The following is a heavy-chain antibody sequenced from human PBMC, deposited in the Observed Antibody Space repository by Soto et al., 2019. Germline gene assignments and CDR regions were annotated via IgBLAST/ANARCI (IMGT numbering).Heavy chain of an antibody. CDR3: KAEYTDSSAPVDQTSYLDY. V-gene: IGHV3-43*01. D-gene: IGHD6-6*01. J-gene: IGHJ4*02. CDR1: GFTFDDFT. Sequence: PGGSLRLSCAGSGFTFDDFTMHWVRQVPGKALEWVSLISWDGTITHYADSVAGRFTISRDNSENSLSLQMNNLRTEDSALYFCKAEYTDSSAPVDQTSYLDYWGQGTLVTVSS. CDR2: ISWDGTIT.